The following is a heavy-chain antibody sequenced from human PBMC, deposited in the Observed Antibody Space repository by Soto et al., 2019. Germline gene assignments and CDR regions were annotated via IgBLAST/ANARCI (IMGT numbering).Heavy chain of an antibody. V-gene: IGHV3-23*01. D-gene: IGHD3-9*01. CDR2: ISGSGGST. CDR3: ANDFSGRYFDWLFPNYFDY. CDR1: GFTFSSYA. J-gene: IGHJ4*02. Sequence: GGSLRLSCAASGFTFSSYAISWVRQAPGKGLEWVSAISGSGGSTYYADSVKGRFTISRDNSKNTLYLQMNSLRAEDTAVYYCANDFSGRYFDWLFPNYFDYWGQGTLVTVSS.